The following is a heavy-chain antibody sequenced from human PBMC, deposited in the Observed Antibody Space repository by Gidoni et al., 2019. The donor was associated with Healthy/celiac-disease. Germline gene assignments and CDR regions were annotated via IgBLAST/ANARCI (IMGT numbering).Heavy chain of an antibody. D-gene: IGHD4-17*01. CDR1: GFTVSSND. V-gene: IGHV3-66*01. CDR3: ARDLTVTLDAVDI. J-gene: IGHJ3*02. CDR2: SYSGGRT. Sequence: EVQLVESGGGLVQPGGSLRLSCAASGFTVSSNDRRWVRQAPGKGREWVSVSYSGGRTYYADSRKGRFTISRDNSKKTRYLQKNSLRAEDTAVYYCARDLTVTLDAVDIWGQGTNCHRLF.